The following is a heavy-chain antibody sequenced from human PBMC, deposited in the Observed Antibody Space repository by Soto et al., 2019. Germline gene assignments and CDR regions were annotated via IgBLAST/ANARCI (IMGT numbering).Heavy chain of an antibody. D-gene: IGHD2-21*02. CDR3: ARHCGGDCYPGFDY. CDR1: GGSISSSSHY. Sequence: QLRLQESGPGLVKPSETLSLTCTVSGGSISSSSHYWGWIRQPPGKGLEWIGSFYYSGSTYYNPSLKSRVTISVDTSKTHFSLKLSSVTAADTAVYYCARHCGGDCYPGFDYWGQGTLVTVSS. J-gene: IGHJ4*02. CDR2: FYYSGST. V-gene: IGHV4-39*01.